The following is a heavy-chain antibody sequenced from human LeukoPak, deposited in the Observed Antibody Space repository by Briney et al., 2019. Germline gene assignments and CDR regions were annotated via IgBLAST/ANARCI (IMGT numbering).Heavy chain of an antibody. V-gene: IGHV3-49*04. Sequence: GGSLRLSCTASGFTFGDYAMSWGRHAPGKGLGWGGFIRSKADGGTTEYAASVKGRLTISRDDSKSIRYLHMNRLKTEETAVYYCTRDFGIFDYWGQGTLVTVSS. CDR1: GFTFGDYA. CDR3: TRDFGIFDY. D-gene: IGHD3-16*01. J-gene: IGHJ4*02. CDR2: IRSKADGGTT.